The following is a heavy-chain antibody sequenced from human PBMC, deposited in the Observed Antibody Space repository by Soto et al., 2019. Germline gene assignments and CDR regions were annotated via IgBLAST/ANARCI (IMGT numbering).Heavy chain of an antibody. J-gene: IGHJ4*02. CDR1: GFTFSSYA. CDR2: IRGSGGST. CDR3: AKDPHYYFWSGYYRHFDY. D-gene: IGHD3-3*01. Sequence: EVQLLESGGGLVQPGGSLRLSCAASGFTFSSYAMSWVRQAPGKGLEWVSAIRGSGGSTYYADSVKGRFTISRDNSKNTLYLQMTSLRAEDTAVYYWAKDPHYYFWSGYYRHFDYWGQGTLVTVSS. V-gene: IGHV3-23*01.